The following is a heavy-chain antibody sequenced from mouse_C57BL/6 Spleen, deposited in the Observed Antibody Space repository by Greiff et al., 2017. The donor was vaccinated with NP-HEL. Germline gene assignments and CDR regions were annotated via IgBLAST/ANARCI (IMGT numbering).Heavy chain of an antibody. CDR1: GFTFSDYG. CDR2: ISSGSSTI. Sequence: EVKLVESGGGLVKPGGSLKLSCAASGFTFSDYGMHWVRQAPEKGLEWVAYISSGSSTIYYADTVKGRFTISRDNAKNTLFLQMTSLRSEDTAMYYCAQFSGSYAMDYWGQGTSVTVSS. V-gene: IGHV5-17*01. CDR3: AQFSGSYAMDY. J-gene: IGHJ4*01.